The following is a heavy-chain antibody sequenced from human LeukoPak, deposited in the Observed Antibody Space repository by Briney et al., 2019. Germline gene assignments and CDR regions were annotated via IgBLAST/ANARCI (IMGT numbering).Heavy chain of an antibody. CDR1: GFTFSSYA. CDR3: ARAQSSGWDLDAFDI. CDR2: ISGSGGST. V-gene: IGHV3-23*01. Sequence: PGGSLRLSCAASGFTFSSYAMSWVRQAPGKGLEWVSAISGSGGSTYYADSVKGRFTISRDNSKNTLYLQMNSLRAEDTAVYYCARAQSSGWDLDAFDIWGQGTMVTVSS. D-gene: IGHD6-19*01. J-gene: IGHJ3*02.